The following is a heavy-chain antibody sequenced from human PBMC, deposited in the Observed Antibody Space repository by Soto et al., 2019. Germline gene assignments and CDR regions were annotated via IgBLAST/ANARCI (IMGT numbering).Heavy chain of an antibody. J-gene: IGHJ6*02. V-gene: IGHV4-4*02. CDR3: ARGIQMWSQVYYGMDV. Sequence: QVQLQESGPGVVKPSGTLSLTCGVSGGSISSDYWWAWVRQSPGRGLEWIGEIFHSGSTHYNPSLESRVTMSVDIVNNHFSLKLMSVTAADTAVYHCARGIQMWSQVYYGMDVWGQGTTVTVSS. D-gene: IGHD2-21*01. CDR1: GGSISSDYW. CDR2: IFHSGST.